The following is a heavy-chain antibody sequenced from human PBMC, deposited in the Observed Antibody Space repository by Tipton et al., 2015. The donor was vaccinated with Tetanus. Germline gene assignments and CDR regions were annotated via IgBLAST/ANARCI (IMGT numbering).Heavy chain of an antibody. J-gene: IGHJ6*02. CDR1: GYTFTSYY. D-gene: IGHD3-22*01. CDR3: ASRGSSGYPFNYYYYGMDV. CDR2: INPSAGST. V-gene: IGHV1-46*01. Sequence: QVQLVQSGAEVKKPGASVKVSCKASGYTFTSYYMHWVRQAPGQGLEWMGIINPSAGSTSYAQKFQGSVTMTRDTSTGTVYMELSSLRSEDTAVYYCASRGSSGYPFNYYYYGMDVWGQGTTVTVSS.